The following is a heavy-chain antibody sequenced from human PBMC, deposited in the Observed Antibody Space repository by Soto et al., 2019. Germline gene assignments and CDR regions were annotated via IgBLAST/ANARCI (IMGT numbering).Heavy chain of an antibody. V-gene: IGHV3-23*01. Sequence: EVQLLESGGCLVQTGGSLRLSCAASGFTFSTYAMSWVRQAPGKGLEWVSAISGSGGSTYYADPVKGRVTISRDNSKNTRYLQMNSLRGEDTAVYYWAKGRVGFGELSGDSWGQGTLVTVSS. CDR2: ISGSGGST. J-gene: IGHJ4*02. D-gene: IGHD3-10*01. CDR1: GFTFSTYA. CDR3: AKGRVGFGELSGDS.